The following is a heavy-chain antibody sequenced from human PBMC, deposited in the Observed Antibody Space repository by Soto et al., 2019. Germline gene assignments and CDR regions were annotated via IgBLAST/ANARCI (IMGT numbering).Heavy chain of an antibody. CDR3: ASDKMRTDFWSPMDV. V-gene: IGHV3-30*03. CDR1: AFSFSDYG. Sequence: QAQLVESGGGVVQPGGSLRLSCAASAFSFSDYGMHWVRQAPGKGLEWVGLIIYDGVNKYYADSVKGRFTISRDNSKNMMYLQMNSLRAEDTAVYYCASDKMRTDFWSPMDVWGKGTTVTVSS. J-gene: IGHJ6*03. CDR2: IIYDGVNK. D-gene: IGHD3-3*01.